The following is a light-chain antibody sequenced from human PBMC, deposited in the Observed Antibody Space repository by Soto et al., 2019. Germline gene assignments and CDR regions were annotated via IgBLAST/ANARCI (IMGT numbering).Light chain of an antibody. J-gene: IGKJ5*01. V-gene: IGKV2D-29*02. CDR3: MQSTQLPPT. CDR2: EVS. CDR1: QSLLHIAGETF. Sequence: DVVMTQTALPLSVAPGQPASISCKSSQSLLHIAGETFLFWYLQRPGQSPQLLIYEVSTRVSGVPDRFSGSGSGTDFTLEISRVETDDVGIYYCMQSTQLPPTFGQGTRLEIK.